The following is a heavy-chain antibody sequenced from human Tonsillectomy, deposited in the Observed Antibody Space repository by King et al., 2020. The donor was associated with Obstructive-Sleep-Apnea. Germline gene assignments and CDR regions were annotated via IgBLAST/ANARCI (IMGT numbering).Heavy chain of an antibody. CDR2: ISSSSRHT. V-gene: IGHV3-11*06. CDR3: AGVDMEGYDFWSGSTWFDP. Sequence: QVQLVESGGGLVKPGGSLRLSCAASGFTFSDYYMSWIRQAPGKGLEWVSYISSSSRHTNYADSVRGRFSISRDNAKNSQFLQMNSQRVEDTAVYYCAGVDMEGYDFWSGSTWFDPWGQGTLVTVSS. J-gene: IGHJ5*02. CDR1: GFTFSDYY. D-gene: IGHD3-3*01.